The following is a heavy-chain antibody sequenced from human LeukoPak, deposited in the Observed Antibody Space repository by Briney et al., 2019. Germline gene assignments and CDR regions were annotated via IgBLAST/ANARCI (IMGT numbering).Heavy chain of an antibody. Sequence: PGGSLRLSCAASGFTFSSNGMRWVRQAPGKGLEWVAFIRYDGSNKYYADSVKGRFTVSRDNSKNTLYLQMNSLRAEDTAVYYCAKKPGGPYSYGYESGDPWGQGTLVTVSS. D-gene: IGHD5-18*01. V-gene: IGHV3-30*02. CDR1: GFTFSSNG. CDR2: IRYDGSNK. J-gene: IGHJ5*02. CDR3: AKKPGGPYSYGYESGDP.